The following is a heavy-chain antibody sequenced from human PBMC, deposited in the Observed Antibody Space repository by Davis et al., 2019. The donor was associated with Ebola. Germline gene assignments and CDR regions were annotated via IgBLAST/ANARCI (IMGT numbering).Heavy chain of an antibody. J-gene: IGHJ5*02. CDR2: IWHDGSNT. D-gene: IGHD1/OR15-1a*01. Sequence: PGGSLRLSCAASGFTFSRYGMHWVRQAPGKGLEWMAPIWHDGSNTYYADSVKGRFTISRDNSKNTLYLQMNSLRAEDTAVYYCATIRRSEASGNLWGQGTLVTVSS. CDR1: GFTFSRYG. V-gene: IGHV3-33*01. CDR3: ATIRRSEASGNL.